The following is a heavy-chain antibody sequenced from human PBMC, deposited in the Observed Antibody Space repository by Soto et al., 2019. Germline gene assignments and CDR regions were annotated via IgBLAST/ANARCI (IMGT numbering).Heavy chain of an antibody. CDR2: IYYSGST. CDR3: ARGVATIGP. J-gene: IGHJ5*02. V-gene: IGHV4-59*01. Sequence: SETLSLTCTVSGDSISSYYWSWIRQPPGKGLEWIGYIYYSGSTNYNPSLKSRVTISVGTPKNQFSLKLTSVTAADTAVYYCARGVATIGPWGQGTLVTVSS. CDR1: GDSISSYY. D-gene: IGHD5-12*01.